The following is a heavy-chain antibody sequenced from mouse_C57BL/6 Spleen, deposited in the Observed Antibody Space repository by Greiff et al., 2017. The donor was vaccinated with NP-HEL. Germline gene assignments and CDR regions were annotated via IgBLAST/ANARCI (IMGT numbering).Heavy chain of an antibody. CDR1: GYTFTSYW. CDR3: ARDSNYGTSWFAY. V-gene: IGHV1-64*01. J-gene: IGHJ3*01. Sequence: QVQLQQPGAELVKPGASVKLSCKASGYTFTSYWMHWVKQRPGQGLEWIGMIHPNSGSTNYNEKFKSKATLTVDKSSSTAYMQLSSLTSEDSAVYYCARDSNYGTSWFAYWGQGTLVTVSA. CDR2: IHPNSGST. D-gene: IGHD2-5*01.